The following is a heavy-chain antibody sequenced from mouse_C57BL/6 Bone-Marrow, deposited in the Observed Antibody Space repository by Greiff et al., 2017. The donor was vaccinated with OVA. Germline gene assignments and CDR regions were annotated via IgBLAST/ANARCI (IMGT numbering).Heavy chain of an antibody. V-gene: IGHV5-17*01. J-gene: IGHJ1*03. CDR3: ARKDYHWYFDV. Sequence: VQLKESGGGLVKPGGSLKLSCAASGFTFSDYGMHWVRQAPEKGLEWVAYISSGSSTIYYADTVKGRFTISRDNAKNTLFLQMTSLRSEDTAMYYCARKDYHWYFDVWGTGTTVTVSS. CDR2: ISSGSSTI. CDR1: GFTFSDYG. D-gene: IGHD2-4*01.